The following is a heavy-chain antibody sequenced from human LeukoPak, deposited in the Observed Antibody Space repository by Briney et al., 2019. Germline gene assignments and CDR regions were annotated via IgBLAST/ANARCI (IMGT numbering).Heavy chain of an antibody. Sequence: ASVKVSCKASGYTFSSYYMHWVRQAPGQGLEWMGIINPSGGSTKYAQKLQGRVTMTRDTSTSTVYMELSSLRSEDTAVYYCARDDSSGPQVYWGQGTLVTVSP. D-gene: IGHD3-22*01. V-gene: IGHV1-46*01. CDR3: ARDDSSGPQVY. CDR2: INPSGGST. J-gene: IGHJ4*02. CDR1: GYTFSSYY.